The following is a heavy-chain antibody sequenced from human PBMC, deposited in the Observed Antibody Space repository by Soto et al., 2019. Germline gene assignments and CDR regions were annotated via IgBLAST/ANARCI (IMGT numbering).Heavy chain of an antibody. D-gene: IGHD3-9*01. CDR2: INAGNGNT. CDR3: ARDWPNYDILTGADY. J-gene: IGHJ4*02. Sequence: VASVKVSCKASGYTFTSYAMHWVRQAPGQRLEWMGWINAGNGNTKYSQKFQGRVTITRDTSASTAYMELSSLRSEDTAVYYCARDWPNYDILTGADYWGQGTLVTVSS. CDR1: GYTFTSYA. V-gene: IGHV1-3*01.